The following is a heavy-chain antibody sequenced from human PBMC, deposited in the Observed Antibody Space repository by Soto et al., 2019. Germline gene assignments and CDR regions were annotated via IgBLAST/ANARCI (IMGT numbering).Heavy chain of an antibody. V-gene: IGHV3-74*01. Sequence: EMQLVESGGGLVQPGGSLRLSCAASGFTFSSSWMHWVRQAPGKGLVWVSRINSGASTTNYADSVKGRFTISRDNAKNTLYLQMDSLTAEDTAVYYCARGPSGWFGYDYWGQGTLVTVSS. CDR1: GFTFSSSW. CDR3: ARGPSGWFGYDY. CDR2: INSGASTT. J-gene: IGHJ4*02. D-gene: IGHD6-19*01.